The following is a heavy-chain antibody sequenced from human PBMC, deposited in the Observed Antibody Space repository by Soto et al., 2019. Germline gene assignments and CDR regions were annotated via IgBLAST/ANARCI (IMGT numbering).Heavy chain of an antibody. CDR3: VRGIPSQYTSDWLYWYFDL. V-gene: IGHV3-33*01. D-gene: IGHD6-25*01. J-gene: IGHJ2*01. Sequence: VQLVESGGGVVQPGRSLRLSCAASGFVYSNYAMHWVRLSPGKGLEWVALIWNDGSKKDYLDSVKGRFIISRDNSLKTLRLQMDSLRAEDAAVYFCVRGIPSQYTSDWLYWYFDLWGRGTQVTVSA. CDR1: GFVYSNYA. CDR2: IWNDGSKK.